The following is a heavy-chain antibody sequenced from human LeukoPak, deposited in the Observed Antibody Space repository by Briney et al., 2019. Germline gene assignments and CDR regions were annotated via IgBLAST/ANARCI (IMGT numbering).Heavy chain of an antibody. CDR3: ARVARGNYYHFDS. V-gene: IGHV3-48*04. Sequence: GGSLRLSCEASGFTFSSYSLTWVRRVPGKGLEWVSYISYSSETTSYADSVKGRFTSSRDYAKKSLYLQMNSLRAEDTAVYFCARVARGNYYHFDSWGQGTLVTVSS. CDR1: GFTFSSYS. CDR2: ISYSSETT. D-gene: IGHD1-26*01. J-gene: IGHJ4*02.